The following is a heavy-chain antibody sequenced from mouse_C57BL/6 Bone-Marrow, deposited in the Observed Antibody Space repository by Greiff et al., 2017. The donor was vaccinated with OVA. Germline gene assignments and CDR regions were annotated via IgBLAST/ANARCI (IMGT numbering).Heavy chain of an antibody. J-gene: IGHJ1*03. D-gene: IGHD1-1*01. Sequence: QVQLQQPGAELVKPGASVKLSCKASGYTFTSYWMQWVKQRPGQGLEWIGEIDPSDSYTNYNQKFKGKATLTVDTSSSKAYMQLSSLTSEDSAVYYCAREDYGSSYAWYFDVWGTGTTVTVSS. CDR3: AREDYGSSYAWYFDV. V-gene: IGHV1-50*01. CDR1: GYTFTSYW. CDR2: IDPSDSYT.